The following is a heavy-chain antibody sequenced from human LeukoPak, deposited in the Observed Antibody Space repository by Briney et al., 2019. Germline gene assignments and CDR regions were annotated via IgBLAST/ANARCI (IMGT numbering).Heavy chain of an antibody. Sequence: PGGSLRLSCAASGFTFSSYAMSWVRRAPGKGLEWVSAISGSGGSTYYADSVKGRFTISRDNSKNTLYLQMNSLRAEDTAVYYCAKSITMIVVVTGDAFDIWGQGTMVTVSS. J-gene: IGHJ3*02. CDR1: GFTFSSYA. CDR2: ISGSGGST. V-gene: IGHV3-23*01. D-gene: IGHD3-22*01. CDR3: AKSITMIVVVTGDAFDI.